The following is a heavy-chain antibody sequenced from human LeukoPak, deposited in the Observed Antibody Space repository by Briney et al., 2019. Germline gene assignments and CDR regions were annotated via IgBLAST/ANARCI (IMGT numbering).Heavy chain of an antibody. V-gene: IGHV3-23*01. CDR1: GFTFSSYA. CDR2: ISGSGGST. J-gene: IGHJ4*02. Sequence: PGGSLRLSCAASGFTFSSYAMSWVRQAPGKGLEWVSAISGSGGSTYYADSVKGRFTISRDNSKNTLYLQMNSLRAEDTAVYYCAKNLYDSSGYFGAGVGYWGQGTLVTVSS. CDR3: AKNLYDSSGYFGAGVGY. D-gene: IGHD3-22*01.